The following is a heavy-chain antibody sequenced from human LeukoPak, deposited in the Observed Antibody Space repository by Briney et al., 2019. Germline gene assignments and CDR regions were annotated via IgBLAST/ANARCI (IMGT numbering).Heavy chain of an antibody. CDR1: GYTFTGYY. CDR3: ARDRTKYCRSTSRPLDY. J-gene: IGHJ4*02. Sequence: GASVKVSCKASGYTFTGYYMHWVRQAPGQGLEWMGWINPNSGGTNYAQKFQGRVTMTRDTSISTAYMELSRLRSDDTAVYYCARDRTKYCRSTSRPLDYWGQGTLVTVSS. V-gene: IGHV1-2*02. D-gene: IGHD2-2*01. CDR2: INPNSGGT.